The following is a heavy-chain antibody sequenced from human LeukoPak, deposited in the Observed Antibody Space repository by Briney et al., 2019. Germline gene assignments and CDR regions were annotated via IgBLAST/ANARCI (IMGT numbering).Heavy chain of an antibody. V-gene: IGHV3-23*01. J-gene: IGHJ4*02. Sequence: GGSLRLSCAGSGFTFSNYAMTWVRQAPGKGLEWVSSVSGSGRNTFYPDSVEGRFTISRDNSKNTVYLQMNSLRADDTAVYYCAKGGDGYNYYFDYWGQETLVTVSS. CDR3: AKGGDGYNYYFDY. CDR1: GFTFSNYA. CDR2: VSGSGRNT. D-gene: IGHD5-24*01.